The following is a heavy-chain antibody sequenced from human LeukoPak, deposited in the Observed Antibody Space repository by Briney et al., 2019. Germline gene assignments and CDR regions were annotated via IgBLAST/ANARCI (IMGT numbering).Heavy chain of an antibody. D-gene: IGHD2-15*01. J-gene: IGHJ3*02. V-gene: IGHV3-23*01. CDR3: AKLEDIVVVVAATGSGHAFDI. CDR1: RFTFSRYG. Sequence: GRSLRLSCTASRFTFSRYGMHWVRQAPGKGLEWVSAISGSGGSTYYADSVKGRFTISRDNSKNTLYLQMNSLRTEDTAVYYCAKLEDIVVVVAATGSGHAFDIWGQGTMVTVSS. CDR2: ISGSGGST.